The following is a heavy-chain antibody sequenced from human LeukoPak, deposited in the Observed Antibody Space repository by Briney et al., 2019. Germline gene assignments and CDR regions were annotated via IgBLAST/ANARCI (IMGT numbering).Heavy chain of an antibody. V-gene: IGHV3-23*01. CDR2: ISGSGGKI. CDR1: GFTFRNFA. CDR3: AKSYCGIMSCDTAYYFDY. J-gene: IGHJ4*02. Sequence: GGSLRLSCAASGFTFRNFAMSWVRQAPGKGLEWVSSISGSGGKIYYADSVKGRFTISRDNSKNTVYLQMNSLRADDTAVYYCAKSYCGIMSCDTAYYFDYWGQGILVTVSS. D-gene: IGHD2-2*02.